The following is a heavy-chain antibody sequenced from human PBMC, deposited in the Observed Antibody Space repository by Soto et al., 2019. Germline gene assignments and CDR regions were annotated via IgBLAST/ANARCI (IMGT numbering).Heavy chain of an antibody. J-gene: IGHJ5*02. V-gene: IGHV3-30-3*01. CDR1: GFTFSSYA. CDR2: ISYDGSNK. CDR3: ARGIVVVVADDSWFDP. D-gene: IGHD2-15*01. Sequence: QVQLVESGGGVVQPGRSLRLSCAASGFTFSSYAMHWVRQAPGKGLEWVAVISYDGSNKYYADSVKGRFTISRDNSKNTLYLQMNSLRAEDTAVYYCARGIVVVVADDSWFDPWGQGTLVTVSS.